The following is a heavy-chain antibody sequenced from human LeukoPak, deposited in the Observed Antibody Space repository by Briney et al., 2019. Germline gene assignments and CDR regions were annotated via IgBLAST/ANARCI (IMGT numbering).Heavy chain of an antibody. D-gene: IGHD6-19*01. CDR1: SCSISSCY. J-gene: IGHJ4*02. CDR3: ARGIAVAGILHN. CDR2: IYYSGNT. Sequence: SETLSLNCTGSSCSISSCYWSWIRQPPGKELKWIGYIYYSGNTNYNPSLKSRVTISVDTSKNQFSLKLSSVTAADTAVYYCARGIAVAGILHNGAQGTLVSVSS. V-gene: IGHV4-59*01.